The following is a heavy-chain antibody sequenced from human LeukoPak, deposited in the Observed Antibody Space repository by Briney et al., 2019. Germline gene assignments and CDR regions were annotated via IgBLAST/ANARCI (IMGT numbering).Heavy chain of an antibody. J-gene: IGHJ6*02. D-gene: IGHD5-12*01. CDR2: ILYDGSNK. Sequence: PGGSLRLSCAASGFTFSSYGMHWVRQAPGKGLEWVAVILYDGSNKYYADSVKGRFTISRDNSKNTLYLQMNSLRAEDTAVYYCARAIGYDSYYYYGMDVWGQGTTVTVSS. V-gene: IGHV3-33*01. CDR1: GFTFSSYG. CDR3: ARAIGYDSYYYYGMDV.